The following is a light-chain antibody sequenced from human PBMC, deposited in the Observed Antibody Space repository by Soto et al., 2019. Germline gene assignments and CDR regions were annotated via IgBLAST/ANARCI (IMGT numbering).Light chain of an antibody. CDR1: SSNIGRNT. J-gene: IGLJ2*01. Sequence: QSVLTQPPSASGTPGQRVIMSCSGSSSNIGRNTVNWYQQLPGTAPKLLMYNNNQRPSGVPDRFSGYKSGTSASLAISGLQSEDEADYYSAAWDGSLNGVVFGGGTKLTVL. CDR2: NNN. CDR3: AAWDGSLNGVV. V-gene: IGLV1-44*01.